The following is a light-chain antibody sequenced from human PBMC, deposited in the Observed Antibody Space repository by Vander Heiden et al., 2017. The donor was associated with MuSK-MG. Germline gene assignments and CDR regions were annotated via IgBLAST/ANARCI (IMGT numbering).Light chain of an antibody. CDR1: HYIASY. CDR2: AAY. J-gene: IGKJ2*01. CDR3: QQSYSTLYS. Sequence: DFQMTQSPSSLSASVGDRVTITCRASHYIASYLHWYQQKPGKAPKLLIYAAYTLQSGVPSRFSGSGSGTDFTLTIASLQPEDSATYYCQQSYSTLYSFGQGTKVEIK. V-gene: IGKV1-39*01.